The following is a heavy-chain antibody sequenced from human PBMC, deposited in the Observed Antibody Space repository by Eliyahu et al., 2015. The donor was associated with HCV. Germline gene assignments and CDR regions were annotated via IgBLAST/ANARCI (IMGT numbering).Heavy chain of an antibody. CDR2: IIPMFGTA. V-gene: IGHV1-69*01. D-gene: IGHD5-18*01. Sequence: EVKKPGSSVKVSCKASGGTFSSYAISWVRQAPGQGLEWMGGIIPMFGTANYAQKFQGRVTITADESTSTAYMELSSLRSEDTAVYYCARGYSYGSSEYFDHWGQGTLVTVSS. J-gene: IGHJ4*02. CDR3: ARGYSYGSSEYFDH. CDR1: GGTFSSYA.